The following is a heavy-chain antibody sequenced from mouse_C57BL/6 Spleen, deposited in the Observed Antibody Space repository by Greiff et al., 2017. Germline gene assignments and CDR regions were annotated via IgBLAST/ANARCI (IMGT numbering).Heavy chain of an antibody. CDR3: ARHEEVYYYGSSFYWYFDV. J-gene: IGHJ1*03. V-gene: IGHV1-62-2*01. D-gene: IGHD1-1*01. Sequence: QVQLKESGAELVKPGASVKLSCKASGYTFTEYTIHWVKQRSGQGLEWIGWFYPGSGSIKYNEKFKDKATLTADKSSSTVYMELSRLTSEDSAVYFCARHEEVYYYGSSFYWYFDVWGTGTTVTVSS. CDR2: FYPGSGSI. CDR1: GYTFTEYT.